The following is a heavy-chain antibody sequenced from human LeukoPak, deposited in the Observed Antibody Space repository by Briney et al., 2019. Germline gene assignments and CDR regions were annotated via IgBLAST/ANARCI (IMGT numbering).Heavy chain of an antibody. CDR3: ARPTIAAAGNFEY. CDR2: IKHDGSEE. Sequence: GGSLRLSCAASGXTFNIFWMSWVRQAPGKGLEWVANIKHDGSEEYYGDSVKGRFTISRDNAKNSLYLQVNSLRAEDTAVYYCARPTIAAAGNFEYWGQGTLVTVSS. CDR1: GXTFNIFW. D-gene: IGHD6-13*01. V-gene: IGHV3-7*05. J-gene: IGHJ4*02.